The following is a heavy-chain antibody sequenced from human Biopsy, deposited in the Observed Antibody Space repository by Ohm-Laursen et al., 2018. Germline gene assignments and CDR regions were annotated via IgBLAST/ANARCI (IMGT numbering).Heavy chain of an antibody. J-gene: IGHJ3*02. D-gene: IGHD1-26*01. CDR1: GDSINNYY. CDR2: IYTSGSP. V-gene: IGHV4-4*07. Sequence: SQTLSLTCTVSGDSINNYYWSWIRQPAGKGLEWIGRIYTSGSPNYNLSLESRVTMSVDTSKNQFSLNLRSVTAADTAVYYCARGTGRYYVYGAFDIWGQGTMVTVS. CDR3: ARGTGRYYVYGAFDI.